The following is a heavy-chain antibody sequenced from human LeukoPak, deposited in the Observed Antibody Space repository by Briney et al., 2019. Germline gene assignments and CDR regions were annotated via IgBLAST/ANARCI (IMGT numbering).Heavy chain of an antibody. CDR1: GGSISSSSYY. CDR3: ARGSVRGFGELLRNLRGSKNWSDP. V-gene: IGHV4-39*01. J-gene: IGHJ5*02. CDR2: IYYSGRT. D-gene: IGHD3-10*01. Sequence: TSETLSLTCTVSGGSISSSSYYWGWIRQPPGKGLEWIGSIYYSGRTNSHPSLKSRVTISVGTSKNQFSLKLSSVPAADTAVYYCARGSVRGFGELLRNLRGSKNWSDPWGQGTLVTVSS.